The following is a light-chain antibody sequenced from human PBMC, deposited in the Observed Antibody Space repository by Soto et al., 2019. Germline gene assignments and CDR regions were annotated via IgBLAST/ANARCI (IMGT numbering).Light chain of an antibody. Sequence: DIVMTQSPDPLAVSLGERATINCKSSQSVLYSSNNKNYLAWYQQKPGQPPKLLIYWASTRESGVPDRFSGSGSGTDFTLTISSLQAEDVAVYYCQHYYSTPPTFGQGTRLEIK. V-gene: IGKV4-1*01. CDR3: QHYYSTPPT. CDR2: WAS. J-gene: IGKJ5*01. CDR1: QSVLYSSNNKNY.